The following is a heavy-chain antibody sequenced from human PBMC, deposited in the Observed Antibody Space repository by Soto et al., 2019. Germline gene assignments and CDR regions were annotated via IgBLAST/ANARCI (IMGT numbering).Heavy chain of an antibody. CDR3: ASTSIAATHFDY. CDR1: GGSISSYY. Sequence: KTSETLSLTCTVSGGSISSYYWSWIRQPPGKGLEWIGYIYYSGSTNYNPSLKSRVTISVDTSKNQFSLKLSSVTAADTAVYYCASTSIAATHFDYWGQGTLVTVSS. CDR2: IYYSGST. J-gene: IGHJ4*02. V-gene: IGHV4-59*01. D-gene: IGHD6-6*01.